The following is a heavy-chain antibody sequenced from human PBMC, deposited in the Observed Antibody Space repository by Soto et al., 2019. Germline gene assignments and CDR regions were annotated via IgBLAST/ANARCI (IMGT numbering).Heavy chain of an antibody. CDR3: ASTMVRGVIIPSGTFDI. V-gene: IGHV4-4*02. Sequence: SETLSLTCAVSGGSISSSNWWSWVRQPPGKGLEWIGEIYHSGSTNYNPSLKSRVTISVDKSKNQFSLKLSSVTAADTAVYYCASTMVRGVIIPSGTFDIWGQGTMVTVSS. J-gene: IGHJ3*02. D-gene: IGHD3-10*01. CDR2: IYHSGST. CDR1: GGSISSSNW.